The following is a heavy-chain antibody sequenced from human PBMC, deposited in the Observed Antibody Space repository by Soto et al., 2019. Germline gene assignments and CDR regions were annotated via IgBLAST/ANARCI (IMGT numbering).Heavy chain of an antibody. CDR1: GYTFTSYD. CDR2: MNPNSGNT. Sequence: QVQLVQSGAEVKKPGASVKVSCKASGYTFTSYDINWVRQATGQGLEWMGWMNPNSGNTGYAQKFLGRVTMTRNTSISTAYMELSSLRSEDTAVYYCARVRTPTFYYDSSCSYWYFDLWGRGTLVTVSS. CDR3: ARVRTPTFYYDSSCSYWYFDL. V-gene: IGHV1-8*01. D-gene: IGHD3-22*01. J-gene: IGHJ2*01.